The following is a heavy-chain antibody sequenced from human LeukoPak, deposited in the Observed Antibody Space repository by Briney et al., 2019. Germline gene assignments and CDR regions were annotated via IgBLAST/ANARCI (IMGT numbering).Heavy chain of an antibody. V-gene: IGHV3-7*03. CDR2: IKQDGSEK. J-gene: IGHJ4*02. CDR3: ARGDSSGCPDY. CDR1: GFTFSSNW. D-gene: IGHD3-22*01. Sequence: GGSLRLPCAASGFTFSSNWMSWVRQAPGKGLEWVANIKQDGSEKYYVDSVKGRFTISRDNTKNSLYLQMNSLRADDTAVYYCARGDSSGCPDYWGQGTLVTVSS.